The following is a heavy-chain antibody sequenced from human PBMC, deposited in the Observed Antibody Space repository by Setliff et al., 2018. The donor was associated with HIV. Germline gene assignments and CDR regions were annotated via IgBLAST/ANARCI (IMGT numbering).Heavy chain of an antibody. D-gene: IGHD1-26*01. J-gene: IGHJ4*02. Sequence: ASVKVSCKASGYSLTDFYIHWVRQAPGQGLEWMGWSNPNSGGTTYAQKFQGRVTMTRDTSITTAYMELSSLRSDDTAVYYCARSLPQRSYFDYWGQGTLVTVSS. CDR3: ARSLPQRSYFDY. CDR2: SNPNSGGT. CDR1: GYSLTDFY. V-gene: IGHV1-2*02.